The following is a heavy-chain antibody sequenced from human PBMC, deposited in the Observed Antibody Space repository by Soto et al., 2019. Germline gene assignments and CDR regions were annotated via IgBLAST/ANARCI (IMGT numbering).Heavy chain of an antibody. V-gene: IGHV3-23*01. CDR2: TIGGVGET. CDR1: GFTFNIHG. Sequence: GGSLRLSCAASGFTFNIHGMSWVRQVPGKGPEWVATIGGVGETYYADAVRGRFIVSRDDPKDTSYLQMNSLRAEDTARYYCARDAVPRNGKWDWFDPWGQGTLVTVSS. CDR3: ARDAVPRNGKWDWFDP. J-gene: IGHJ5*02. D-gene: IGHD1-26*01.